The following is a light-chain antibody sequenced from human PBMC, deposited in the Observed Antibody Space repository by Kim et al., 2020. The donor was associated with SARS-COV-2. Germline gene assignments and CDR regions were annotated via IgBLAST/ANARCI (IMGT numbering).Light chain of an antibody. Sequence: EMVMTQSPATLSVSPGERATLSCRATQTVSSNLAWYQQKPGRAPRLVIYAASTRATGIPARFTGSGSGTEFTLTISSLQSEDFAVYYCQQYNNWPLYSFGQGTKLEI. J-gene: IGKJ2*03. CDR1: QTVSSN. CDR3: QQYNNWPLYS. V-gene: IGKV3-15*01. CDR2: AAS.